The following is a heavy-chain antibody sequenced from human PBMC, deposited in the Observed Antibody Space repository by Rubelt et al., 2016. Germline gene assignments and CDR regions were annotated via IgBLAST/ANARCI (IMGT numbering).Heavy chain of an antibody. V-gene: IGHV3-23*01. CDR3: AKRITMIGATGGSRAFDY. J-gene: IGHJ4*02. Sequence: AISGSGGNTYYADSVKGRFTISRDNSKNTLYLQMNSLRAEDTAVYYCAKRITMIGATGGSRAFDYWGQGTLVTVSS. CDR2: ISGSGGNT. D-gene: IGHD3-22*01.